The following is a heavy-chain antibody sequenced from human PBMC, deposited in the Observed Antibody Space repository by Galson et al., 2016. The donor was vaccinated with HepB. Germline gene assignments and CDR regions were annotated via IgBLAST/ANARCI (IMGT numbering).Heavy chain of an antibody. CDR3: ARDRGIAAGGWFDP. Sequence: LRLSCAASGFTFSNYYMHWVRQAPGRGLEWVSSISSSSKYIYYADSMKGRLTISRDNANNSLFLQMESLRADDTAVYYCARDRGIAAGGWFDPWGQGTQVTVSS. CDR2: ISSSSKYI. D-gene: IGHD6-13*01. V-gene: IGHV3-21*01. CDR1: GFTFSNYY. J-gene: IGHJ5*02.